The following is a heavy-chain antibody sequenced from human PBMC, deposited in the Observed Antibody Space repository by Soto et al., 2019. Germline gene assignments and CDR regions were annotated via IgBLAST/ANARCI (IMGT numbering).Heavy chain of an antibody. CDR2: IDSDGIYT. J-gene: IGHJ4*02. CDR1: GFTFSSYW. D-gene: IGHD6-13*01. CDR3: ARVGGSSLIDY. V-gene: IGHV3-74*01. Sequence: EVQLVESGGGLVQPGGSLRLSCAASGFTFSSYWMHWVCQPPGKGLVWVSRIDSDGIYTAYADSVKGRFTISRDNAKNTLYLQMNSLRAEDTAVYYCARVGGSSLIDYWGQGILVTVSS.